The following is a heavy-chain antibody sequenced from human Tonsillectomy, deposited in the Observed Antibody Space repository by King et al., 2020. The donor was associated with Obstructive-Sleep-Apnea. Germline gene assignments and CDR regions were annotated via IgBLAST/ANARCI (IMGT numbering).Heavy chain of an antibody. V-gene: IGHV3-30-3*01. CDR2: ISYDENNK. Sequence: QLVQSGGGVVQPGRSLRLSCAASGFTFSSYAMHWVRHAPGKGLECVAIISYDENNKYYADSVKGRFTISRDNSKNTLYLQMNSLRPEDTAVYYCARETSGGPAAWGQGTLVTVSS. D-gene: IGHD2-15*01. CDR1: GFTFSSYA. CDR3: ARETSGGPAA. J-gene: IGHJ4*02.